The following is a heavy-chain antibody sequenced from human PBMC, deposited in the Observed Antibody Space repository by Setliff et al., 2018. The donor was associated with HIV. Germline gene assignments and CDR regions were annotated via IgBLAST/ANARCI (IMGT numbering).Heavy chain of an antibody. CDR3: ILLGMHGALNI. CDR2: IKTKNEGAAT. D-gene: IGHD7-27*01. CDR1: GFTFSSAW. Sequence: GGSLRLSCAASGFTFSSAWMSWVRQAPGKGLEWVGRIKTKNEGAATYYAAPVKGRFTISRDDSKNTLYLQMDSLSTEDTAVYYCILLGMHGALNIWGQGTMVTVSS. J-gene: IGHJ3*02. V-gene: IGHV3-15*01.